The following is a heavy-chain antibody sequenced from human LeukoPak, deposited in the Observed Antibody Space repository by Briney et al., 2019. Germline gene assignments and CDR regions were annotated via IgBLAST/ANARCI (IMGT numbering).Heavy chain of an antibody. Sequence: SETLSLTCAVYGGSFSGYYWSWIRQPPGKGLEWIGEINHSGSTNYNPSLKSRVTISVDTSKNQFSLKLSSVTAADTAVYYCARGVEYSSSSYLYWGQGTLVTVSS. CDR3: ARGVEYSSSSYLY. D-gene: IGHD6-6*01. J-gene: IGHJ4*02. CDR2: INHSGST. V-gene: IGHV4-34*01. CDR1: GGSFSGYY.